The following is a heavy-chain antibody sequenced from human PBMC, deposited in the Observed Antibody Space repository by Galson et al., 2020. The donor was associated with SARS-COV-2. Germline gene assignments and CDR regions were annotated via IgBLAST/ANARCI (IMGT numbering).Heavy chain of an antibody. Sequence: GESLKISCKGSGYSFTSYWIGWVRQMPGKGLEWMGIICPGDSDTRYSPSFQGQVTISADKSISTAYLQWSSLKASDTAMYYCARHQFTVQGVITTDKDTTAYYGMDVWGQGTTVTVSS. J-gene: IGHJ6*02. CDR3: ARHQFTVQGVITTDKDTTAYYGMDV. D-gene: IGHD3-10*01. CDR2: ICPGDSDT. V-gene: IGHV5-51*01. CDR1: GYSFTSYW.